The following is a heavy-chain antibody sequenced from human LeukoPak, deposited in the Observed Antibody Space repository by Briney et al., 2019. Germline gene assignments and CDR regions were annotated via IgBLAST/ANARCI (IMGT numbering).Heavy chain of an antibody. Sequence: WGSLRLSCAASGFTFSSEAMSWVRHAPGKGLEWVSAISGSGGSTYYADSVKGRFTISRDNSKNTLYLQMNSLRAEDTAVYYCARMIVVVTDYFDSWGQGTLVTVSS. D-gene: IGHD3-22*01. CDR3: ARMIVVVTDYFDS. V-gene: IGHV3-23*01. CDR1: GFTFSSEA. CDR2: ISGSGGST. J-gene: IGHJ4*02.